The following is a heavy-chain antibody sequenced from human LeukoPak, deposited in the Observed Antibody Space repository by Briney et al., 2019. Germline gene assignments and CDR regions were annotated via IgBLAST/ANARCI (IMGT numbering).Heavy chain of an antibody. Sequence: GASVKVSCKTSGYTFTTYTINRVRQAPGQGLEWMGWINVYNGNTNNAQKFQGRVTMTTDTSTSTAYMELTSLRSDDTAVYYCARWDRVDIAATNDDYWGQGTLVTVSS. D-gene: IGHD5-12*01. J-gene: IGHJ4*02. CDR2: INVYNGNT. CDR3: ARWDRVDIAATNDDY. CDR1: GYTFTTYT. V-gene: IGHV1-18*04.